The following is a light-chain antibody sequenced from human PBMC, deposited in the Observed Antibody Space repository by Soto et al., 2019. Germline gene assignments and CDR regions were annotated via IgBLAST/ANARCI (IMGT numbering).Light chain of an antibody. CDR3: QQYTSYSEA. V-gene: IGKV1-5*03. CDR2: KSS. J-gene: IGKJ1*01. Sequence: DIQMTQSPSTLSGSVGDRVTITCRASQTSSSWLAWYQQKPGKAPKLLIYKSSTYKSGVPSRLSGSGSGKEFTLPISSLQPDDYATYYCQQYTSYSEAFGQEPKLE. CDR1: QTSSSW.